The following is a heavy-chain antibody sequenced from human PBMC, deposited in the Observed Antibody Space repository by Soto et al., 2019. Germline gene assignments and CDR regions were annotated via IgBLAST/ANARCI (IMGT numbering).Heavy chain of an antibody. J-gene: IGHJ4*02. V-gene: IGHV3-23*01. CDR2: ISHRVGST. CDR3: APPYYGDFYFDS. CDR1: GFTFSRYG. Sequence: EVQLLESGGGLVQPGGSLRLSCAASGFTFSRYGMSWVRQAPGKGLEWVSGISHRVGSTYYADSVKGRFTISRDNSKTTLFLQMDSLRAEDTAVYYCAPPYYGDFYFDSWGQGTLVTVSS. D-gene: IGHD4-17*01.